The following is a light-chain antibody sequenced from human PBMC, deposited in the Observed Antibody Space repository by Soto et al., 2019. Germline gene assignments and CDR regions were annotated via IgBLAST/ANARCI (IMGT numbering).Light chain of an antibody. CDR1: SSNIGTNT. J-gene: IGLJ1*01. CDR3: AAWDDTLNIYV. V-gene: IGLV1-44*01. CDR2: TNN. Sequence: QSVLTQPPSVSGTPGQRVTMSCFGSSSNIGTNTVNWYQQLSGTAPKLLIYTNNQRPSGVPDRFSGSKSGTSASLAISGLQSEDELDYYCAAWDDTLNIYVFGTGTKVTVL.